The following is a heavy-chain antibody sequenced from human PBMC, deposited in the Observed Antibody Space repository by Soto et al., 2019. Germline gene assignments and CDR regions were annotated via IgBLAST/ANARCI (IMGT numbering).Heavy chain of an antibody. CDR3: AKAQEASGNVKSYFDL. CDR2: LSGSGEST. D-gene: IGHD3-3*01. Sequence: GGSLRLSCAASGFSFSSYAMSWVRQAPGKGLEWVSVLSGSGESTYYADSVKGRFTISRDNSKNTLYLQMNSLRAEDATVYYCAKAQEASGNVKSYFDLWGQGTQVTVSS. CDR1: GFSFSSYA. V-gene: IGHV3-23*01. J-gene: IGHJ4*02.